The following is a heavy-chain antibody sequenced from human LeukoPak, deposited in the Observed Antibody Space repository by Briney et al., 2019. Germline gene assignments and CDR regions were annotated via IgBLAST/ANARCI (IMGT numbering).Heavy chain of an antibody. J-gene: IGHJ4*02. CDR3: ARVRGSYGYSY. D-gene: IGHD5-18*01. CDR1: GYTFTSYG. V-gene: IGHV1-69*13. CDR2: IIPIFGTA. Sequence: SVKVSCKASGYTFTSYGISWVRQAPGQGLEWMGGIIPIFGTANYAQKFQGRVTITADESTSTAYMELSSLRSEDTAVYCCARVRGSYGYSYWGQGTLVTVSS.